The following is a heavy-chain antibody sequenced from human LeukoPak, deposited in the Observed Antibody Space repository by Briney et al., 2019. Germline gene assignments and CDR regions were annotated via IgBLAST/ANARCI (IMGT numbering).Heavy chain of an antibody. D-gene: IGHD3-22*01. V-gene: IGHV4-39*07. CDR3: AKEDSSGYYYSFDY. J-gene: IGHJ4*02. Sequence: SETLSLTCIVSGASISSRGYYWGWIRQPPGKGLEWIGNVYYSGSAYYNPSLKSRVTVSLDTSKNQFSLKLSSVTAADTAVYYCAKEDSSGYYYSFDYWGQGTLVTVSS. CDR1: GASISSRGYY. CDR2: VYYSGSA.